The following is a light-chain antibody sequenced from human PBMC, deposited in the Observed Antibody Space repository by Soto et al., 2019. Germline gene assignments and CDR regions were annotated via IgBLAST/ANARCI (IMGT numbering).Light chain of an antibody. CDR3: QSYDSSLSGYV. V-gene: IGLV1-40*01. Sequence: QSVLTQPPSVSGAPGQRVTISCTGSSSNIGAGYDVHWYQQLPGTAPKLLIYGNSNRPSGVPDRFSGSKSGTSASPAITGLQAEDEADYYCQSYDSSLSGYVFGTGTKATV. CDR1: SSNIGAGYD. CDR2: GNS. J-gene: IGLJ1*01.